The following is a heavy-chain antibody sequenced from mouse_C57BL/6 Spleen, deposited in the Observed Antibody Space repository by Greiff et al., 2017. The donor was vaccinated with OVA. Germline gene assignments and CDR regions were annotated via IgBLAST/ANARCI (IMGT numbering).Heavy chain of an antibody. J-gene: IGHJ1*03. CDR3: AKYYGGSYLYFDV. CDR1: GYSFTDYN. Sequence: EVQLQQSGPELVKPGASVKISCKASGYSFTDYNMNWVKQSNGKSLEWIGVINPNYGTTSYNQKFKGKATLTVDQSSSTPYMQLNSLTSEDSAVYDCAKYYGGSYLYFDVWGTGTTVTVST. V-gene: IGHV1-39*01. D-gene: IGHD1-1*01. CDR2: INPNYGTT.